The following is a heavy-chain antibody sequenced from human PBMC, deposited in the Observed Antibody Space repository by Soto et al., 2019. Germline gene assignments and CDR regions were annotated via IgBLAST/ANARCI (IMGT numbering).Heavy chain of an antibody. J-gene: IGHJ6*02. V-gene: IGHV1-18*01. CDR2: ITTYNGNT. CDR3: AMVDVYVTPSPQDV. Sequence: QVQLVQSGAEVKNPGASVKVSCKASGYTFTRYGIGWARQAPGQGLEWMGWITTYNGNTNYAQNVQGRVTLTTDTXPSTAYMELRSLRSNDTAIYYCAMVDVYVTPSPQDVWGQGTTVIVSS. CDR1: GYTFTRYG. D-gene: IGHD3-16*01.